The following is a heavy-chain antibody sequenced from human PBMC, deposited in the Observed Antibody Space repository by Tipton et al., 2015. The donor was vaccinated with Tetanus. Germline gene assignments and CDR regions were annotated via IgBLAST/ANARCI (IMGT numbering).Heavy chain of an antibody. CDR3: VRGRGLGAYGFGFEY. V-gene: IGHV4-30-2*01. D-gene: IGHD3-10*01. J-gene: IGHJ4*02. CDR2: IYQTDST. CDR1: GGLITTGGYS. Sequence: TLSLTCTVSGGLITTGGYSWGWIRQLPGQGLEWLGYIYQTDSTYYNPSITSRLTLSLQRSKNQVSLKLISVTAADTAVYYCVRGRGLGAYGFGFEYWGRGTHVSVSS.